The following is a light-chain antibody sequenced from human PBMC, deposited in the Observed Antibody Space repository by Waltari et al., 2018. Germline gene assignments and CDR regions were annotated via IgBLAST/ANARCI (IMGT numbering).Light chain of an antibody. CDR3: QQSYTVAFT. CDR1: ESITNS. J-gene: IGKJ2*01. V-gene: IGKV1-39*01. CDR2: TAS. Sequence: DIQMTQSPSSLSASVGTGLSITCRASESITNSLNWYQQKPGKAPKLLIHTASSLQSGVPSRFSGRGSGTEFTLTISGLQPGDVATYYCQQSYTVAFTFGPGTKLEI.